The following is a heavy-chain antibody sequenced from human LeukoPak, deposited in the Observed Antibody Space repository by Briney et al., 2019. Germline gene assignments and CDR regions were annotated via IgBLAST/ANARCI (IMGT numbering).Heavy chain of an antibody. Sequence: GRSLRLSCAASGFTFSSYAMHWVRQAPGKGLEWVAVISYDGSNKYYADSVKGRFTISRDNSKNTLYLQMNSLRAEDTAVYYCARDRGGTAMASASFDYWGQGTLVTVSS. J-gene: IGHJ4*02. CDR2: ISYDGSNK. CDR3: ARDRGGTAMASASFDY. V-gene: IGHV3-30-3*01. CDR1: GFTFSSYA. D-gene: IGHD5-18*01.